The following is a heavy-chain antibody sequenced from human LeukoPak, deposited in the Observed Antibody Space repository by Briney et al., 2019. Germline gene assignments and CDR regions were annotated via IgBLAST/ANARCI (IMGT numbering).Heavy chain of an antibody. J-gene: IGHJ4*02. CDR3: VTRHYGSGSYYFDY. D-gene: IGHD3-10*01. CDR1: GYSFTSDW. CDR2: TYPGDSDT. V-gene: IGHV5-51*01. Sequence: PGESLKISCKGSGYSFTSDWIGWVRQMPGKGLEWMGITYPGDSDTRYGPSFQGQVTISADKSISTAYLQWSSLKASDTAMYYCVTRHYGSGSYYFDYWGQGTLVTVSS.